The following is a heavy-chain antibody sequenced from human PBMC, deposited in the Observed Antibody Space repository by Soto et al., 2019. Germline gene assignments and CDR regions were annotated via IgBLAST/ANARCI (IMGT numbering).Heavy chain of an antibody. CDR2: ISSSSSTI. V-gene: IGHV3-48*01. J-gene: IGHJ4*02. CDR1: GFTFSSYS. D-gene: IGHD3-10*02. CDR3: ARVVRGGHDY. Sequence: GGSLRLSCAASGFTFSSYSMNWVRQAPGKGLEWVSYISSSSSTIYYADSVKGRFTISRDNAKNSLYLQMNSLRAEDTAVYYCARVVRGGHDYWGQGTLVTVSS.